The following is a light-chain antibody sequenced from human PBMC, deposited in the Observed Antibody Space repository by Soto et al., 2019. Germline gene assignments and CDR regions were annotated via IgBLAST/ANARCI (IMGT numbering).Light chain of an antibody. J-gene: IGLJ3*02. Sequence: NFMLTQPHSVSESPGKTVTISCTRSRGSIASNYVQWYQQRPGSAPTTVIYEDNQRPSGVPDRFSGSIDSSSNSASLTVARLKTADEADYYCQSYDTNNWVFGGGTKLTVL. CDR3: QSYDTNNWV. CDR1: RGSIASNY. V-gene: IGLV6-57*04. CDR2: EDN.